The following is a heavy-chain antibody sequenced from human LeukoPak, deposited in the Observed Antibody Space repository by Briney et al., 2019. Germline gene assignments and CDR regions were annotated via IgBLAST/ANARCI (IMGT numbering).Heavy chain of an antibody. D-gene: IGHD2-15*01. CDR2: IKSKTDGGTT. V-gene: IGHV3-15*01. J-gene: IGHJ4*02. CDR1: GFTFSNAW. Sequence: RGSLRLSCAASGFTFSNAWMSWVRQAPGKGLEWVGRIKSKTDGGTTDYAAPVKGRFTISRDDSKNTLYLQMNSLKTEDTGVYYCTTLGYCSGGSCYRRYYFDYWGQGTLVTVSS. CDR3: TTLGYCSGGSCYRRYYFDY.